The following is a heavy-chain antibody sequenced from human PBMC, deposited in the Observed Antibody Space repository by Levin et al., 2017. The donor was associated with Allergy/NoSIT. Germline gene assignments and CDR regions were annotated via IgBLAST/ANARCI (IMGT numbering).Heavy chain of an antibody. CDR3: ARGRLVATTPYYFDY. CDR1: GGSFSGYY. V-gene: IGHV4-34*01. D-gene: IGHD5-12*01. CDR2: INHSGST. Sequence: PSQTLSLTCAVYGGSFSGYYWSWIRQPPGKGLEWIGEINHSGSTNYNPSLKSRVTISVDTSKNQFSLKLSSVTAADTAVYYCARGRLVATTPYYFDYWGQGTLVTVSS. J-gene: IGHJ4*02.